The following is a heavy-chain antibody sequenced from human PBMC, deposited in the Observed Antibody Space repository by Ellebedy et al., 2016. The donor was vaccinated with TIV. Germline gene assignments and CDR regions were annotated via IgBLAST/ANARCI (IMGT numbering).Heavy chain of an antibody. CDR2: ISGYNGNT. V-gene: IGHV1-18*04. Sequence: AASVKVSCKASGYTFTSHGISWVRQAPGQGLEWMGWISGYNGNTNYAQKFQGRVTMTTDTSTSTVYMALRSLRSDDTAVYYCARDLVSYNRNPGVGVWGQGTTVTVSS. D-gene: IGHD1-1*01. CDR3: ARDLVSYNRNPGVGV. J-gene: IGHJ6*02. CDR1: GYTFTSHG.